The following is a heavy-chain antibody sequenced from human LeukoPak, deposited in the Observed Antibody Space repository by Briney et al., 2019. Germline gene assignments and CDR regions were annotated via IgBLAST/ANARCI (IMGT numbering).Heavy chain of an antibody. Sequence: PGGSLRLSCAASGFTFSDYYMSWIRQAPGKGLEWVSAISPSGGSTYYADSVKGRSSISRDNSKNTLYLQVNSLRAEDTAVYFCAKAYSNYFSYSYYYMDVWGKGTTVTVSS. CDR1: GFTFSDYY. CDR2: ISPSGGST. D-gene: IGHD4-11*01. V-gene: IGHV3-23*01. CDR3: AKAYSNYFSYSYYYMDV. J-gene: IGHJ6*03.